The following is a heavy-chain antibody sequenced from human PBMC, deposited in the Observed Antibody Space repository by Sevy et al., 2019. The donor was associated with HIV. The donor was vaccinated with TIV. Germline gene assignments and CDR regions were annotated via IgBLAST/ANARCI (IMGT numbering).Heavy chain of an antibody. D-gene: IGHD3-16*02. Sequence: ASVKVSCKASGGTFSSYAISWVRQAPGQGLEWMGGIIPIFGTANYAQKFQGRVTITADESTSTAYMELSSLRSEDTAVYYCARAQAIETFGGDIGISQGDYYYYGMDVWGQGTTVTVSS. CDR3: ARAQAIETFGGDIGISQGDYYYYGMDV. CDR2: IIPIFGTA. CDR1: GGTFSSYA. J-gene: IGHJ6*02. V-gene: IGHV1-69*13.